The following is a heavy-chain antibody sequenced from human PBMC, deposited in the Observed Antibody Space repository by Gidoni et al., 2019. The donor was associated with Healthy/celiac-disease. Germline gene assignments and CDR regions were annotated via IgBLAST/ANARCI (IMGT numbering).Heavy chain of an antibody. CDR1: GGSISSSSYY. CDR3: ASEYDSSGYYLDY. J-gene: IGHJ4*02. D-gene: IGHD3-22*01. CDR2: IYYSGGT. V-gene: IGHV4-39*01. Sequence: QLQLQESGPGLVKPSETLSPTCTVSGGSISSSSYYWGWIRQPPGKGLEWIGSIYYSGGTYYNPSLKSRVTISVDTSKNQFSLKLSSVTAADTAVYYCASEYDSSGYYLDYWGQGTLVTVSS.